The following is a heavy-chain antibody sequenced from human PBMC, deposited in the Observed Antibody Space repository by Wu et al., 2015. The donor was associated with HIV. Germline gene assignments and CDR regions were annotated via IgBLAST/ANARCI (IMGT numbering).Heavy chain of an antibody. J-gene: IGHJ3*02. CDR3: ARDASIAAAAAEHDAFDI. D-gene: IGHD6-13*01. V-gene: IGHV1-69*13. CDR2: IIPIFGTA. CDR1: GGTFSSYA. Sequence: QVQLVQSGAEVKKPGSSVKVSCKASGGTFSSYAISWVRQAPGQGLEWMGRIIPIFGTANYAQKFQGRVTITADESTSTAYMELSSLRSEDTAVYYCARDASIAAAAAEHDAFDIVGPRGQVVTVSS.